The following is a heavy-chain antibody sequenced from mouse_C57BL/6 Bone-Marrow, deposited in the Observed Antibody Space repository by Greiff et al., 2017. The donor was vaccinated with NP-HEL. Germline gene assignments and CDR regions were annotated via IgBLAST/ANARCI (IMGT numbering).Heavy chain of an antibody. D-gene: IGHD3-2*02. J-gene: IGHJ3*01. CDR3: ARVDSSDYVSFAY. Sequence: QVQLQQPGAELVKPGASVKLSCKASGYTFTSYWMQWVKQRPGQGLEWIGEIDPSDSYTNYNQKFKGKATLTVDTSSSTAYMQLSMLTSEDSAVYYCARVDSSDYVSFAYWGQGTLVTVSA. CDR1: GYTFTSYW. CDR2: IDPSDSYT. V-gene: IGHV1-50*01.